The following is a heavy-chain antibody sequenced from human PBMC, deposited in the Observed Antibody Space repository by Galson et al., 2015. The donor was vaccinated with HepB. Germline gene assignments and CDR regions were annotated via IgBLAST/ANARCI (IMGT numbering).Heavy chain of an antibody. CDR1: GGSISSYY. J-gene: IGHJ3*02. CDR3: ARDYGYGGNSDAFDI. Sequence: LSLTCTVSGGSISSYYWSWIRQPPGKGLEWIGYIYYSGSTNYNPSLKSRVTISVDTSKNQFSLKLSSVTAADTAVYYCARDYGYGGNSDAFDIWGQGTMVTVSS. D-gene: IGHD4-23*01. V-gene: IGHV4-59*01. CDR2: IYYSGST.